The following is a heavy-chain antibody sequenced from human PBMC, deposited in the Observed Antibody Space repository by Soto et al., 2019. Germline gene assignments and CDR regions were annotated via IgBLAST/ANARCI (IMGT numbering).Heavy chain of an antibody. CDR2: IITILGMA. J-gene: IGHJ4*02. V-gene: IGHV1-69*08. CDR3: ARETDTAMVTSSYFDY. D-gene: IGHD5-18*01. CDR1: GGTFSSYT. Sequence: QVQLVQSGAEVKKPGSSVKVSCKASGGTFSSYTISWVRQAPGQGLEWMGRIITILGMANYAQKIQGSVTITADKSTSTVYMELSSLRSEDTAVYYCARETDTAMVTSSYFDYWGQGTLVTVSS.